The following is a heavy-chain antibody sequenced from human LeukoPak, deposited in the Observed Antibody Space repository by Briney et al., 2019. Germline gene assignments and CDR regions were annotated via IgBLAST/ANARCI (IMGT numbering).Heavy chain of an antibody. J-gene: IGHJ5*02. CDR3: ARAPSSSCYNWFGP. V-gene: IGHV3-21*01. Sequence: PGGSLRLSCAASGFTFSSYSMNWVRQAPGKGLEWVSSISSSSSYIYYADSVKGRFTISRDNAKNSLYLQMNSLRAEDTAVYYCARAPSSSCYNWFGPWGPGVLVTVSS. CDR2: ISSSSSYI. CDR1: GFTFSSYS. D-gene: IGHD6-13*01.